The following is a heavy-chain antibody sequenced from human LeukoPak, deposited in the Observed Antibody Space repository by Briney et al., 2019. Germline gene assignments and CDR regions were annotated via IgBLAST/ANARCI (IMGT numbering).Heavy chain of an antibody. CDR2: ISGYNGNT. Sequence: ASVKVSCKASGYTFTGYYMHWVRQAPGQGLEWMGWISGYNGNTNYAQKLQGRVTMTTDTSTSTAYMELRSLGSDDTAVYYCARDVPVFGYYDSSGSLHYWFDPWGQGTLVTVSS. J-gene: IGHJ5*02. CDR1: GYTFTGYY. CDR3: ARDVPVFGYYDSSGSLHYWFDP. V-gene: IGHV1-18*04. D-gene: IGHD3-22*01.